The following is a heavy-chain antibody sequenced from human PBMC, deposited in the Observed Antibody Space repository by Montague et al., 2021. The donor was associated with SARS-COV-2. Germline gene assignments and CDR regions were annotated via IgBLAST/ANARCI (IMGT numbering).Heavy chain of an antibody. CDR2: ISYDGSNK. Sequence: SLRLSCAASGFTFSSYAMHWVRQAPGKGLEWVAVISYDGSNKYYADSXKGRFTISRDNSKNTLYLQMNSLRAEDTAVYYCARAAQKQYVLLWFGELLHDAFAIWGQGTMGTVSS. D-gene: IGHD3-10*01. CDR3: ARAAQKQYVLLWFGELLHDAFAI. J-gene: IGHJ3*02. V-gene: IGHV3-30-3*01. CDR1: GFTFSSYA.